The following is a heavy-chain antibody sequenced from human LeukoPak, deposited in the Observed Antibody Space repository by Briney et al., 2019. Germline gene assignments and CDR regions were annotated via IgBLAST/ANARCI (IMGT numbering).Heavy chain of an antibody. J-gene: IGHJ4*02. CDR1: GYTFTSYG. CDR3: ARDPNILTGEQLDY. V-gene: IGHV1-18*01. D-gene: IGHD3-9*01. Sequence: ASVKVSCKASGYTFTSYGITWVRQAPGQGLEWMGWISGYNGKTNYAQKLQGRVTMTTDTSTSTAYMELRSLRSDDTAVYYCARDPNILTGEQLDYWGQGTLVTVSS. CDR2: ISGYNGKT.